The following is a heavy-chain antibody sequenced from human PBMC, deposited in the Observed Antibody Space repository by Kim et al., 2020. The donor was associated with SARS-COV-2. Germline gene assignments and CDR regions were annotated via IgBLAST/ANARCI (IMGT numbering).Heavy chain of an antibody. CDR3: ARDDRVRGVRPPYYGMDV. V-gene: IGHV5-51*01. CDR1: GYSFTSYW. CDR2: IYPGDSDT. Sequence: GESLKISCKGSGYSFTSYWIGWVRQMPGKGLEWMGIIYPGDSDTRYSPSFQGQVTISADKSISTAYLQWSSLKASDTAMYYCARDDRVRGVRPPYYGMDVWGQGTTVTVSS. D-gene: IGHD3-10*01. J-gene: IGHJ6*02.